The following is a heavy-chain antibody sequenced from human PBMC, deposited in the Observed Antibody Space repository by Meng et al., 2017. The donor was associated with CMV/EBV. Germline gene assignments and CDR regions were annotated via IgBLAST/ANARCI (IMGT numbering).Heavy chain of an antibody. CDR2: VYYSGTT. Sequence: SGGTIISGDHYWTWIRQSPGKGLEWIGNVYYSGTTSYNRSLKSRVTISVDTSKNQFSLKLASVIAADTAVYYCVLMIPADTNYFDPWGQGTLVTVSS. J-gene: IGHJ5*02. D-gene: IGHD6-25*01. V-gene: IGHV4-30-4*01. CDR1: GGTIISGDHY. CDR3: VLMIPADTNYFDP.